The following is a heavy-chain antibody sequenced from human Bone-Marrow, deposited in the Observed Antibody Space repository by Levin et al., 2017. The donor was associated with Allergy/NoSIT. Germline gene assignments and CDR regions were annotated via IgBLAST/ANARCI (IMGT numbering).Heavy chain of an antibody. J-gene: IGHJ4*02. V-gene: IGHV4-4*02. CDR1: GDSISSSTW. D-gene: IGHD3-16*01. CDR2: ILHSGST. Sequence: SETLSLTCAVSGDSISSSTWWSWVRQTPGKGLEWIGEILHSGSTNYNPSLRRRLTISVDKSNNLFFLKLRSVTAADTAVYYCASEWGRNWGQGTLVTVSS. CDR3: ASEWGRN.